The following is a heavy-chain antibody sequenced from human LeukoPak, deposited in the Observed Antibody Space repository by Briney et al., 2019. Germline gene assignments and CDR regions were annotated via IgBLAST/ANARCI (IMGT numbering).Heavy chain of an antibody. CDR1: GYSFSNYG. V-gene: IGHV1-18*01. D-gene: IGHD6-6*01. CDR2: ISGYNGNT. J-gene: IGHJ3*02. Sequence: ASVKVSCKASGYSFSNYGISWVRQAPGQGLEWMGWISGYNGNTDETQKLQGRVTMTTDTSTSTAYMELRSLRSDDTAVYYCARDPLALRSSDKSDAFDIWGQGTMVTVSS. CDR3: ARDPLALRSSDKSDAFDI.